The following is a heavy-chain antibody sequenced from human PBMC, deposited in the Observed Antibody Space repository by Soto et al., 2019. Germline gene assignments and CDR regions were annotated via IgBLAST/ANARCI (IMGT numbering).Heavy chain of an antibody. J-gene: IGHJ6*02. CDR3: ARASLRFPMDV. CDR2: INSDGSST. Sequence: PGGSLRLSCAASGFTFSSYWMHWVRQAPGKGLVWVSRINSDGSSTSYADSVKGRFTISRDNAKNTLYLQMNSLRAEDTAVYYCARASLRFPMDVWGQGTTVTVSS. V-gene: IGHV3-74*01. D-gene: IGHD4-17*01. CDR1: GFTFSSYW.